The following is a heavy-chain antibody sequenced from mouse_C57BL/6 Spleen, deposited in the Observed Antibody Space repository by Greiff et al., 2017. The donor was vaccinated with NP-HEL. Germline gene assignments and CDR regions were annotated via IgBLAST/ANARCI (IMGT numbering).Heavy chain of an antibody. CDR2: IDPSDSYT. J-gene: IGHJ2*01. D-gene: IGHD1-1*01. Sequence: QVQLQQPGAELVKPGASVKLSCKASGYTFTSYWMQWVKQRPGQGLEWIGEIDPSDSYTNYNQKFKGKATLTVDTSSSTAYMQLSSLTSEDSAVYYCARGNYYGSSFWYFDYWGQGTTRTVSS. V-gene: IGHV1-50*01. CDR3: ARGNYYGSSFWYFDY. CDR1: GYTFTSYW.